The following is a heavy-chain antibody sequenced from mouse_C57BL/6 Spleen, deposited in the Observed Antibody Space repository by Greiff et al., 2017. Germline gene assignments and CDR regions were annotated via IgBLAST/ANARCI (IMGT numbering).Heavy chain of an antibody. J-gene: IGHJ3*01. CDR2: LDPADGET. CDR1: GFNIKDYY. D-gene: IGHD4-1*01. CDR3: ARGTVSWLDY. V-gene: IGHV14-2*01. Sequence: VQLQQSGAELVKPGASVKLSCTASGFNIKDYYMHWVKQRTDQGLEWIGRLDPADGETKYDPKLQGKATITSDTSSNTAFLQLSSLTSEDTAVYYGARGTVSWLDYWGQGNLVNVSA.